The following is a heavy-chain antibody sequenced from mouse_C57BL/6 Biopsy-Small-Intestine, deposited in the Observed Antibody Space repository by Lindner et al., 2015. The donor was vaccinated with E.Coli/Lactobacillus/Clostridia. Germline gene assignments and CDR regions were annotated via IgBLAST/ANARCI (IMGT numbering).Heavy chain of an antibody. CDR1: GYTFSSYH. CDR2: INPSSNSA. J-gene: IGHJ3*01. Sequence: SVKVSCKASGYTFSSYHIHWVRRAPGQGLEWMGIINPSSNSASYAQKFQGRVTVTRDTSTTTVYMELSRLKSEDTAVYYCARAEVKSGLSALDIWGQGTMVTVSS. CDR3: ARAEVKSGLSALDI. V-gene: IGHV1S61*01. D-gene: IGHD3-1*01.